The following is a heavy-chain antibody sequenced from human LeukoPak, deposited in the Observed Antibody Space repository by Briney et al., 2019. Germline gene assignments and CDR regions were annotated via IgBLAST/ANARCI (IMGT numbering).Heavy chain of an antibody. CDR2: IYYRGNT. CDR1: GGSFRSSSYY. J-gene: IGHJ4*02. D-gene: IGHD4-17*01. CDR3: ARLAGDYGANYFDY. V-gene: IGHV4-39*01. Sequence: SETLSLTCSVSGGSFRSSSYYWGWIRQPPGKGLEWIGNIYYRGNTYYSPSLKSRVTVSVDTSKNQFSLKLSSVTAADTAVYFCARLAGDYGANYFDYWGQGTLATVSS.